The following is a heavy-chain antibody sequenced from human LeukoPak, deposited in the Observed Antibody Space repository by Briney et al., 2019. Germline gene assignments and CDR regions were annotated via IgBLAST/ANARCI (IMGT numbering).Heavy chain of an antibody. J-gene: IGHJ5*02. CDR1: GGSISSSDYY. Sequence: SETLSLTCSVSGGSISSSDYYWGWIRQPPGKGLEWIGTIFYSGSTYYNPSLKSRVTISVDTSKNQFSLKLSSVTAADTAVYYCARLGYGSGSYGHWFDPWGQGTLVTVSS. D-gene: IGHD3-10*01. V-gene: IGHV4-39*01. CDR3: ARLGYGSGSYGHWFDP. CDR2: IFYSGST.